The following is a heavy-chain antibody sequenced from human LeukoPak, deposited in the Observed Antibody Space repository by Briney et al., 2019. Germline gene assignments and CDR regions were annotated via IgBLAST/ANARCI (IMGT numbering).Heavy chain of an antibody. Sequence: GGSLKLSCAASGFTFSGSAIHWVRQVSGKGLEWVGLIRTKANSYAAAYGASVKGRFTISRDDSKNTAYLQMNSLKFDDTAVYYCVRRDERSGSYWGNAFDIWGQGTMVSVSS. D-gene: IGHD1-26*01. CDR1: GFTFSGSA. V-gene: IGHV3-73*01. CDR2: IRTKANSYAA. J-gene: IGHJ3*02. CDR3: VRRDERSGSYWGNAFDI.